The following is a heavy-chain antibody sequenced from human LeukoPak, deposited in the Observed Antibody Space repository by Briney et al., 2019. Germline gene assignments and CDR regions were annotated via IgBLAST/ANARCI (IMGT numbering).Heavy chain of an antibody. D-gene: IGHD6-6*01. Sequence: SETLSLTCTVSGGSISSSSYYWGWIRQPPGKGLEWIGSIYYSGSTYYNPSLKSRVTLSVDTSKNQFSLQMNSVTAADTAVYYCARMISSSFSFDFWGRGTLVTVSS. V-gene: IGHV4-39*07. J-gene: IGHJ4*02. CDR3: ARMISSSFSFDF. CDR1: GGSISSSSYY. CDR2: IYYSGST.